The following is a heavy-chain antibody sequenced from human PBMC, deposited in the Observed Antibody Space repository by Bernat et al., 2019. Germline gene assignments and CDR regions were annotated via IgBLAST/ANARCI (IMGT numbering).Heavy chain of an antibody. V-gene: IGHV4-30-2*01. J-gene: IGHJ4*02. CDR3: AREDYEGLFDF. CDR2: IFHSGAT. D-gene: IGHD4-17*01. CDR1: GDSISSGGYS. Sequence: QVQLQESGSGLVKPSQTLSLTCAVSGDSISSGGYSWNWIRQPPGKGPEWIGYIFHSGATYFNPSLKSRVSMSVDRSRNQFFLKLTSVTAADTAVYYCAREDYEGLFDFWGQGTLVTVS.